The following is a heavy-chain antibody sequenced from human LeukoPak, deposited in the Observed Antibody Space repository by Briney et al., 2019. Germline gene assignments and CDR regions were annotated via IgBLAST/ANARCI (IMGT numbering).Heavy chain of an antibody. D-gene: IGHD1-26*01. J-gene: IGHJ4*02. CDR2: ISSSGSTI. V-gene: IGHV3-48*03. CDR1: GFTFSSYE. Sequence: GGSLRLSCAASGFTFSSYEMNWVRQAPGKGLEWVSYISSSGSTIYYADSVKGRFTNSRDNAKNSLYLQMNSLRAEDTAVYYCARDLVGAFDYWGQGTLVTVSS. CDR3: ARDLVGAFDY.